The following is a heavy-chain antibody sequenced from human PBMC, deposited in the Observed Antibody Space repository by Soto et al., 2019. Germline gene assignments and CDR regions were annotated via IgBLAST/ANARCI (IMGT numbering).Heavy chain of an antibody. V-gene: IGHV3-23*01. J-gene: IGHJ4*02. CDR2: ISGSGGST. Sequence: PGGSLRLSCAASGFTFSSYAMSWVRQAPGKGLEWVSAISGSGGSTYYADSVKGRFTISRDNSKNTLYLQMNSLRAEDTAVYYCAPSWIQLWSFDEWGQGTLVTVSS. CDR1: GFTFSSYA. D-gene: IGHD5-18*01. CDR3: APSWIQLWSFDE.